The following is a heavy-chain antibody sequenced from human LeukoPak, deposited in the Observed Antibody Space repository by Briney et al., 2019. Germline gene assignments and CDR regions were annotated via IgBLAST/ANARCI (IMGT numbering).Heavy chain of an antibody. J-gene: IGHJ6*03. Sequence: SETLSLTCTVSGGSISSYYWSWIRQPPGKGLEWIGYIFYTGSTNYNPSLKSRVTISVLTSKNRFSLKLSSVTAADTAVYYCARVSYGDTFYYYYYYMDVWGKGTTVTVSS. V-gene: IGHV4-59*12. CDR2: IFYTGST. CDR3: ARVSYGDTFYYYYYYMDV. D-gene: IGHD4-17*01. CDR1: GGSISSYY.